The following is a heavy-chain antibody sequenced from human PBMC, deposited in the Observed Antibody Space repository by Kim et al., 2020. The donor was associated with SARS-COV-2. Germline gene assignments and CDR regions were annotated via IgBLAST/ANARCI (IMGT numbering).Heavy chain of an antibody. J-gene: IGHJ3*02. CDR3: ARGVVVVAATGAFDI. Sequence: GGSLRLSCAASGFTFSSYAMHWVRQAPGKGLEWVAVISYDGSNKYYADSVKGRFTISRDNSKNTLYLQMNSLRAEDTAVYYCARGVVVVAATGAFDIWGQGTMVTVSS. CDR2: ISYDGSNK. V-gene: IGHV3-30*04. CDR1: GFTFSSYA. D-gene: IGHD2-15*01.